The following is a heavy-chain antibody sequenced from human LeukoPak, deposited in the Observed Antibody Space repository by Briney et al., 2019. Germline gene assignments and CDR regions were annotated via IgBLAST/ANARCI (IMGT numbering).Heavy chain of an antibody. CDR1: GDSVSSNSAA. Sequence: SQTLSLTCGISGDSVSSNSAAWNWIRQSPSRGLEWLGRTYYRSKWYNDYAVSVKSRITINPDTSKNQFSLQLNSVTPEDTAVYYCARDIGGYSRSSGYYFDYWGQGTMVTVSS. D-gene: IGHD6-6*01. CDR2: TYYRSKWYN. CDR3: ARDIGGYSRSSGYYFDY. V-gene: IGHV6-1*01. J-gene: IGHJ4*02.